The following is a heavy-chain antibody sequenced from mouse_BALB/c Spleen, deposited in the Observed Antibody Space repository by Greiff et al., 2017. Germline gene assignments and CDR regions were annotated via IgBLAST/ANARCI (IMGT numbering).Heavy chain of an antibody. Sequence: EVQLVESGAELVRPGASVTLSCTASGFNIKDYYMHWVKQRPEQGLEWIGWIDPEKGATENAPKFQGKATMTADTSSHTAYLQLSSLTSEDTAVYYCNVDGYYAMDYWGQGTSVTVSS. CDR2: IDPEKGAT. D-gene: IGHD2-3*01. CDR1: GFNIKDYY. J-gene: IGHJ4*01. V-gene: IGHV14-4*02. CDR3: NVDGYYAMDY.